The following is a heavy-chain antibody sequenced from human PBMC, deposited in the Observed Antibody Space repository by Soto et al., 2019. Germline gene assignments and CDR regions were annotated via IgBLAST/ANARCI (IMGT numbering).Heavy chain of an antibody. D-gene: IGHD3-10*01. CDR3: AQVVRGVITWHYGMDV. CDR1: GGSISSSSYY. V-gene: IGHV4-39*01. Sequence: QLQLQESGPGLVKPSETLSLTCTVSGGSISSSSYYWGWIRQPPGKGLEWIGSIYYSGSTYYNPSLKSRVTISVDTSKNQFSLKLSSVTAADTAVYYCAQVVRGVITWHYGMDVWGQGTTVTVSS. CDR2: IYYSGST. J-gene: IGHJ6*02.